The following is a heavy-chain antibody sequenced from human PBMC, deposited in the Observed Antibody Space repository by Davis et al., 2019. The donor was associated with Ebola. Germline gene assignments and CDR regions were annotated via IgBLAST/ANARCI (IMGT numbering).Heavy chain of an antibody. CDR2: ISAYSGNT. Sequence: ASVKVSCKASGYTFTSYGISWVRQAPGQGLEWMGWISAYSGNTNYAQKLQGRVTMTTDTSTSTAYMELRSLRSDDTAVYYCARGITMVQGRGWFDPWGQGTLVTVSS. CDR3: ARGITMVQGRGWFDP. J-gene: IGHJ5*02. V-gene: IGHV1-18*01. CDR1: GYTFTSYG. D-gene: IGHD3-10*01.